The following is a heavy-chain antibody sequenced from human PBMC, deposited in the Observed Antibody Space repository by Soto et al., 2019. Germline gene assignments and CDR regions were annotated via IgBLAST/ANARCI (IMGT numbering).Heavy chain of an antibody. CDR1: AASISSDRCY. V-gene: IGHV4-39*01. D-gene: IGHD2-15*01. J-gene: IGHJ5*02. CDR3: ARHHCSGGSCYANWFDP. Sequence: EPLSDTCIVSAASISSDRCYWCCLREPQGKGLEWIGSIYYSGSTYYNPSLKSRVAISVDTSKNQFSLKLSSVTAADTAVYYCARHHCSGGSCYANWFDPWGQGTLVTVS. CDR2: IYYSGST.